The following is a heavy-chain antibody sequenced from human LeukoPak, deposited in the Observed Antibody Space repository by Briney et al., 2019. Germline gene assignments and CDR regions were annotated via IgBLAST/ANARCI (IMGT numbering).Heavy chain of an antibody. CDR2: ISPNRGDT. D-gene: IGHD3-22*01. CDR3: ARDNYYASSGDSFWYFQH. J-gene: IGHJ1*01. CDR1: GYTFTAYY. Sequence: ASVKVSSTASGYTFTAYYMHCVRQAPGQGLEWMGWISPNRGDTNYAQKVQGRVTRTRETSISTAYMGQSRLRSDDTAVYYGARDNYYASSGDSFWYFQHWGQGTLVTVSS. V-gene: IGHV1-2*02.